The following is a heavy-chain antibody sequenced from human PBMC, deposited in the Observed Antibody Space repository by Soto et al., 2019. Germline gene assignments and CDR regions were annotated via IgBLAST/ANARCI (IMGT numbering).Heavy chain of an antibody. Sequence: QVQLVQSGAEVKKPGASVKVSCKTSGYTFTNYSMYWVRQAPGQGLEWMGIINPSGDTTAYAQKFQGRVSMTRDTSTSTGDMELKSLRSEDTALYYCARGMAVTTTSVGHYYYMDVWGKGTTVTVSS. D-gene: IGHD6-19*01. J-gene: IGHJ6*03. CDR2: INPSGDTT. CDR1: GYTFTNYS. CDR3: ARGMAVTTTSVGHYYYMDV. V-gene: IGHV1-46*01.